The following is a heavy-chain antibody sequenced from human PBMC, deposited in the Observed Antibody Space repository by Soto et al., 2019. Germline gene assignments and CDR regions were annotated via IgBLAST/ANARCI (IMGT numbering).Heavy chain of an antibody. D-gene: IGHD3-10*01. V-gene: IGHV4-59*01. J-gene: IGHJ3*01. CDR3: ARVPGVLRGVVRAFEV. CDR1: GDSISNYY. CDR2: IFYRGST. Sequence: QVQLQESGPGLVQPSETLSLTCTVSGDSISNYYWSWIRQPPGKGLEWIGHIFYRGSTNYNPSLKPRVTISLDTSNNLFTLILSSVLAAVAVVYFCARVPGVLRGVVRAFEVWGPGTMVPVS.